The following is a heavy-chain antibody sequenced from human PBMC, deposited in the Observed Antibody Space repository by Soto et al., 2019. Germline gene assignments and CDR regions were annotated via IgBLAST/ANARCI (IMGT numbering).Heavy chain of an antibody. Sequence: SVKVSCKASGGTFSSYAISWVRQAPGQGLEWMGGIIPIFGTANYAQKFQGRVTNTADESTSTAYMELSSLRSEDTAVYYCARSPAQWELLYGCDYWGQGTLVTVSS. CDR1: GGTFSSYA. J-gene: IGHJ4*02. CDR3: ARSPAQWELLYGCDY. V-gene: IGHV1-69*13. CDR2: IIPIFGTA. D-gene: IGHD1-26*01.